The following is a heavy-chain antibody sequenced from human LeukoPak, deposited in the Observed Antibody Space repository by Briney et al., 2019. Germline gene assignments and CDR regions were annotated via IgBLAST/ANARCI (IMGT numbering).Heavy chain of an antibody. V-gene: IGHV3-15*01. D-gene: IGHD2-2*01. CDR2: IKSKTDGGTT. CDR1: GFTFSNAW. CDR3: TTGYCSSTSCYRSYYYYYMDV. Sequence: GGSLRLSCAASGFTFSNAWMSWVRQAPGKGLEWVGRIKSKTDGGTTDYAAPVKGRFTNSRDDSKNTLYLQMNSLKTEDTAVYYCTTGYCSSTSCYRSYYYYYMDVWGKGTTVTISS. J-gene: IGHJ6*03.